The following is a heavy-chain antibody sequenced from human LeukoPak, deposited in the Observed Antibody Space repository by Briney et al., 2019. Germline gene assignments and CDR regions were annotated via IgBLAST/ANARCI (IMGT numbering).Heavy chain of an antibody. D-gene: IGHD3-22*01. CDR2: INHSGST. V-gene: IGHV4-34*01. CDR3: ERQKTYYYDSSGRRNWFDP. J-gene: IGHJ5*02. CDR1: GGSFSGYY. Sequence: SETLSLTGAVYGGSFSGYYWSWIRQPPGKGLEWIGEINHSGSTNYNPSLKSRVTISVDTSKNQFSLKLSSVTAADTAVYYCERQKTYYYDSSGRRNWFDPWGQGTLVTVSS.